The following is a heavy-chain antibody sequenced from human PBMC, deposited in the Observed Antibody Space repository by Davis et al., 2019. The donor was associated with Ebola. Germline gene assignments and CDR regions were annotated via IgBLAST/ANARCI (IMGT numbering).Heavy chain of an antibody. CDR2: VNFDGTET. J-gene: IGHJ4*02. CDR1: GFAFSTFW. CDR3: ARESYYYDSSGYYYDFDY. D-gene: IGHD3-22*01. Sequence: GESLKISCATSGFAFSTFWMHWVRQAPGKGLVWVARVNFDGTETTYADSVKGRFTISRDNAKNTLYLQMKSLRAEDTAVYYCARESYYYDSSGYYYDFDYWGQGTLVTVSS. V-gene: IGHV3-74*01.